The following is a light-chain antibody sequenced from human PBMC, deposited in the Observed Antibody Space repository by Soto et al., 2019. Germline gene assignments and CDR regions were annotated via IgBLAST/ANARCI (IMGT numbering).Light chain of an antibody. V-gene: IGKV1-5*03. CDR2: KAS. CDR1: QTISSW. J-gene: IGKJ1*01. Sequence: TQSPSTLSGSVGDRVTITCRASQTISSWLAWYQQKPGKAPKLLIYKASTLKSGVPSRFSGSGSGTEFTLTISSLQPDDFATYYCQHYNSYSEAFGQGTKVDIK. CDR3: QHYNSYSEA.